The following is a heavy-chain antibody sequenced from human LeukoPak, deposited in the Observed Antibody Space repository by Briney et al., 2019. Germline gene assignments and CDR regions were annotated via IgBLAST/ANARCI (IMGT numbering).Heavy chain of an antibody. CDR3: TTDLPARGGKISSSWYPNDY. D-gene: IGHD6-13*01. Sequence: GGSLRLSCAAFGFTFSNAWMSWVRQAPGKGLEWVGRIKSKTDGGTTDYAAPVKGRFTISRDDSKNTLYLQMNSLKTEDTAVYYCTTDLPARGGKISSSWYPNDYWGQGTLVTVSS. CDR2: IKSKTDGGTT. V-gene: IGHV3-15*01. CDR1: GFTFSNAW. J-gene: IGHJ4*02.